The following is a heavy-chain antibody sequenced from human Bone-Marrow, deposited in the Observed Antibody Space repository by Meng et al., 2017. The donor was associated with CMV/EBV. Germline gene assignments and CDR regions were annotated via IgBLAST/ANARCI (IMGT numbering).Heavy chain of an antibody. V-gene: IGHV3-7*01. CDR2: IKQDGSEK. Sequence: GGSLRLSCAASGFTFSSYWMSWVRQAPGKGLEWVANIKQDGSEKYYVDSAKGRFTISRDNAKNSLYLQMNSLRAEDTAVYYCARESAWYSYGYGDYYYGMDVWGQGTTVTVSS. CDR1: GFTFSSYW. D-gene: IGHD5-18*01. CDR3: ARESAWYSYGYGDYYYGMDV. J-gene: IGHJ6*02.